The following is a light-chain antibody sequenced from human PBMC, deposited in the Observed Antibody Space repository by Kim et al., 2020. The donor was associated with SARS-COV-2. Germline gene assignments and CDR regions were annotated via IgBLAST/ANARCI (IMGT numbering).Light chain of an antibody. CDR2: RNS. J-gene: IGLJ3*02. CDR3: ATWDDSLSGWV. CDR1: RSNIGFNY. V-gene: IGLV1-47*01. Sequence: QSVLTQSPSASATPGQRVTISCSGSRSNIGFNYVYWYQQLPGSAPKLLIYRNSQRPSGVPDQFSGSKSGTSASLAISGLRSDDEAVYYCATWDDSLSGWVFGGGTKVTVL.